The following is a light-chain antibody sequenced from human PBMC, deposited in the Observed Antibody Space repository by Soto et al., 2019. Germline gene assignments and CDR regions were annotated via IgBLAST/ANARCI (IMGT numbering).Light chain of an antibody. CDR2: EST. Sequence: QSALTQPASVSGSPGQSITISCTGASSDVGTYNLVSWYQQYPGKAPKLLIYESTQRPSGVSNRFSGSMSGNTASLTISGLQAEDEGDYYCCSYIGSSNVVFGGGTKVTVL. J-gene: IGLJ2*01. CDR1: SSDVGTYNL. V-gene: IGLV2-23*01. CDR3: CSYIGSSNVV.